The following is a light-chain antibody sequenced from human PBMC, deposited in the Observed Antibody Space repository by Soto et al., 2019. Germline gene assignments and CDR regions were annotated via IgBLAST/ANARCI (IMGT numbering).Light chain of an antibody. CDR1: QSIRSY. CDR3: QQSYSTPMYT. CDR2: AAS. V-gene: IGKV1-39*01. J-gene: IGKJ2*01. Sequence: DIQMTQSPSSLSASVGDRVTITCRASQSIRSYLNWYQQKPGKAPKLLIYAASSLQSWVPSRFSGSGSGTDFTLTISSLQPEDFATYYCQQSYSTPMYTFGQGTRLEIK.